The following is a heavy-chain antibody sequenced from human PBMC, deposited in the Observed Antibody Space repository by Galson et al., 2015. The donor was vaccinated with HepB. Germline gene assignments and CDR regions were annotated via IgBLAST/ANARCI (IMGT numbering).Heavy chain of an antibody. CDR1: GYRFTSYY. J-gene: IGHJ5*02. Sequence: QSGAEVKKPGESLKISCKGSGYRFTSYYIAWVRQMPGKGLEWMGIIYPGDSDTRYSPPFQGQVTISADKSISTAYLQWSSLKASDTAMYYCASQGGGYSYGNWFDPWGQGTLVTVSS. V-gene: IGHV5-51*01. D-gene: IGHD5-18*01. CDR3: ASQGGGYSYGNWFDP. CDR2: IYPGDSDT.